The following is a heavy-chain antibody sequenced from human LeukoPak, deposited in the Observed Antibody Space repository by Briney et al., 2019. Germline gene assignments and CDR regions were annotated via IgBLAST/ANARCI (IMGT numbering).Heavy chain of an antibody. J-gene: IGHJ4*02. D-gene: IGHD6-13*01. V-gene: IGHV4-4*02. CDR3: ARGGPFSIAAAIDY. CDR1: GGSISSSNW. Sequence: SGTLSLTCAVSGGSISSSNWWSWVRQPPGKGLEWIGEIYHSGSTNHNPSLKSRVTISVDTSKNQFSLKLSSVTAADTAVYYCARGGPFSIAAAIDYWGQGTLVTVSS. CDR2: IYHSGST.